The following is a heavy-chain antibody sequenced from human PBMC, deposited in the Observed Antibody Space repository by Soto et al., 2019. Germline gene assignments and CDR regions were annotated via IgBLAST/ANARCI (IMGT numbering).Heavy chain of an antibody. CDR3: AREGGDLNWFDP. CDR1: GFTFSSYS. Sequence: EVQLVESWGGVVQPGGALRLSCAASGFTFSSYSMNWVRQAPGKGLEWVSYLSSSSSTIYYADSVNGRFTISRDNAKNSLYLQMNSLSAEDTAVYYCAREGGDLNWFDPWGQGTLGTVSS. D-gene: IGHD4-17*01. V-gene: IGHV3-48*01. CDR2: LSSSSSTI. J-gene: IGHJ5*02.